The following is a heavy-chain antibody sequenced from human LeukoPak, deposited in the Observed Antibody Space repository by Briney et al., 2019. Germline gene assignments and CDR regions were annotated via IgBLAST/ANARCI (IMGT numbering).Heavy chain of an antibody. V-gene: IGHV3-33*01. CDR1: GFSFSEHG. CDR2: TWYDGSNN. CDR3: ARALYCSGGTCYFALYFDL. J-gene: IGHJ2*01. Sequence: GGSLRLSCAASGFSFSEHGMHWVRQAPGKGPEWVTVTWYDGSNNHYADSVKGRFTISRDNAKNSLYLQVNSLRAEDTAVYYCARALYCSGGTCYFALYFDLWGRGTLVTVSS. D-gene: IGHD2-15*01.